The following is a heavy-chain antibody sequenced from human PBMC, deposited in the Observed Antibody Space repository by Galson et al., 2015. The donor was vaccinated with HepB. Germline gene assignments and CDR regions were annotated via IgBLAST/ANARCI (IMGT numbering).Heavy chain of an antibody. Sequence: LRLSCAVSGFTFSSHWMHWVRPAPGEGLVWVSRISSDGDSTSYADSVKGRFTISRDNAKNTLYLQMNSLRAEDTAVYYCGRVMRFPGIGVDLWGQGTLVAVSS. J-gene: IGHJ4*02. CDR3: GRVMRFPGIGVDL. CDR2: ISSDGDST. CDR1: GFTFSSHW. D-gene: IGHD3-10*01. V-gene: IGHV3-74*01.